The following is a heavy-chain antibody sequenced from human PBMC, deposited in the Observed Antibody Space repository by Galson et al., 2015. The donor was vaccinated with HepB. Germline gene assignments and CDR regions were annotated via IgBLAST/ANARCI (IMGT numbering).Heavy chain of an antibody. CDR1: GFTFSSYA. D-gene: IGHD6-13*01. V-gene: IGHV3-64D*06. CDR3: VKSRVGSSSWYEEIDY. J-gene: IGHJ4*02. Sequence: SLRLSCAASGFTFSSYAMHWVRQAPGKGLEYVSAISSNGGSTYCADSVKGRFTISRDNSKNTLYLQMSSLRAEDTAVYYCVKSRVGSSSWYEEIDYWGQGTLVTVSS. CDR2: ISSNGGST.